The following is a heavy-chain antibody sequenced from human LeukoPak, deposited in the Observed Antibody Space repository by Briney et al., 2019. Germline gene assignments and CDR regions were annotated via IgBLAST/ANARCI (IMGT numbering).Heavy chain of an antibody. Sequence: SETLSLTCTVSGYSISSGYYWGWIRQPPGKGLEWIGSIYHSGSTYYNPSLKSRVTISVDTSKNQFSLKLSSVTAADTAVYYCARDALLKGSGSFDPWGQGTLVTVSS. CDR1: GYSISSGYY. J-gene: IGHJ5*02. D-gene: IGHD3-22*01. V-gene: IGHV4-38-2*02. CDR2: IYHSGST. CDR3: ARDALLKGSGSFDP.